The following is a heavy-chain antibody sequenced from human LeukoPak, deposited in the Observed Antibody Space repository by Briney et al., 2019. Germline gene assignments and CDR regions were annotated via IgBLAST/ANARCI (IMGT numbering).Heavy chain of an antibody. V-gene: IGHV1-24*01. CDR3: ATALQWLVPFDY. J-gene: IGHJ4*02. D-gene: IGHD6-19*01. CDR2: FDPEDGET. CDR1: GYTLTELS. Sequence: ALVKVSCKVSGYTLTELSMHWVRQAPGKGLEWMGGFDPEDGETIYAQKFQGRVTMTEDTSTDTAYMELSSLRSEDTAVYYCATALQWLVPFDYWGQGTLVTVSS.